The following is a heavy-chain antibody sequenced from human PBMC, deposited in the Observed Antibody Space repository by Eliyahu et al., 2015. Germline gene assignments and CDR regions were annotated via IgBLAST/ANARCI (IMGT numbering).Heavy chain of an antibody. V-gene: IGHV1-69*04. D-gene: IGHD1-20*01. Sequence: QVQLVQSGAEVKKPGSSVKVSCKASGGTFSSYAISWVRQAPGQGLEWMGRIIPILGIANYAQKFQGRVTITADKSTSTAYMELSSLRSEDTAVYYCAREGNWNDVPGSNWFDPWGQGTLVTVSS. CDR2: IIPILGIA. CDR3: AREGNWNDVPGSNWFDP. CDR1: GGTFSSYA. J-gene: IGHJ5*02.